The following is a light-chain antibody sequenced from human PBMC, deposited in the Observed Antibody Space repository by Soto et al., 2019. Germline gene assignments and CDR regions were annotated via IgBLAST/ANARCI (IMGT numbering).Light chain of an antibody. CDR1: QGISSY. J-gene: IGKJ4*01. Sequence: AIRMTQSPSSFSASTGDRVTITCRASQGISSYLAWYQQKPGKAPKLLIYAASTLQSGVQSRFSGSGSGTDFTLTISCLQSEDFATYSCQQYYSYPPLTFGGGTKVEIK. CDR3: QQYYSYPPLT. V-gene: IGKV1-8*01. CDR2: AAS.